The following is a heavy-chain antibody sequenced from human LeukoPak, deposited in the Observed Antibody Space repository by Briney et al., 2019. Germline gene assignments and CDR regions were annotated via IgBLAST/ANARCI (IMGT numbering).Heavy chain of an antibody. CDR3: AKDESTGGFAPGYFYGMDV. D-gene: IGHD3-16*01. Sequence: PGGSLRLSCAASGFTFDDFAMHWVRQAPGKGLEWVSSISWNSGTLAYADSVKGRFTISRDGAKNSLYLQMDSLRVEDTALYYCAKDESTGGFAPGYFYGMDVWGQGTTVTVSS. CDR2: ISWNSGTL. CDR1: GFTFDDFA. V-gene: IGHV3-9*01. J-gene: IGHJ6*02.